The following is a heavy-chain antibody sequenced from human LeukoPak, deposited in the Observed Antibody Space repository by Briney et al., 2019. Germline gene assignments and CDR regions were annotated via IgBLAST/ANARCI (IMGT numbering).Heavy chain of an antibody. CDR3: ARVSRNRHAFDI. J-gene: IGHJ3*02. CDR1: GGTFSSYA. Sequence: GSSVKVSCKASGGTFSSYAISWVRQAPGQGLEWMGRIIPILGIANYAQKFQGRVTITADKSTSTAYMELSSLRSEDTAVYYCARVSRNRHAFDIWGQGTMVTVSS. V-gene: IGHV1-69*04. D-gene: IGHD2/OR15-2a*01. CDR2: IIPILGIA.